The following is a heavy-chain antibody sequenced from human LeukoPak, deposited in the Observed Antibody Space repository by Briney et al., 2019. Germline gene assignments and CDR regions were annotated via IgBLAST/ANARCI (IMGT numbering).Heavy chain of an antibody. J-gene: IGHJ4*02. CDR3: AKEDSLHTGLGLHF. V-gene: IGHV3-30*02. CDR1: GFTFSTYG. Sequence: PGGSLRLSCVASGFTFSTYGMHWVRQAPGKGLEWVAFTRYDERQKYYSDSVKGRFTISRDNSKNTLSLQMNSLTPDDTAVYYCAKEDSLHTGLGLHFWGQGTLVTVSS. CDR2: TRYDERQK. D-gene: IGHD3/OR15-3a*01.